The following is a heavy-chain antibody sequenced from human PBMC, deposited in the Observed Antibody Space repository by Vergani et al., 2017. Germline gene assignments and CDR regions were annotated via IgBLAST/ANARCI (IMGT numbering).Heavy chain of an antibody. V-gene: IGHV3-23*01. CDR1: GFTFSSYA. D-gene: IGHD6-19*01. CDR3: ARAARGRNIAVAGWFDP. CDR2: ISGSGGST. Sequence: EVQLLESGGGLVQPGGSLRLSCAASGFTFSSYAMSWVRQAPGKGLEWVSAISGSGGSTYYADSVKGRFTISRDNSKNTLYLQMNSLRAEDTAVYYCARAARGRNIAVAGWFDPWGQGTLVTVSS. J-gene: IGHJ5*02.